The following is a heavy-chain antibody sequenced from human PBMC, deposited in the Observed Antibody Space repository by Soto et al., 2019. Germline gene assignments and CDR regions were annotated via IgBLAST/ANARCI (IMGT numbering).Heavy chain of an antibody. CDR3: ARRLPEGNDAFDI. Sequence: SETLSLTCTVSGGSISSYYWSWIRQPPGKGLEWIGYIYYSGSTNYNPSLKSRVTISVDTSKNQFSLKLSSVTAADTAVYYCARRLPEGNDAFDIWGQGTMVTVSS. CDR2: IYYSGST. J-gene: IGHJ3*02. CDR1: GGSISSYY. V-gene: IGHV4-59*08.